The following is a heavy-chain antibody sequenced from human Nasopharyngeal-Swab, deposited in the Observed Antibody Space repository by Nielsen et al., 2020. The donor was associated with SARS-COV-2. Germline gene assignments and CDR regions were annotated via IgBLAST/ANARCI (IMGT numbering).Heavy chain of an antibody. V-gene: IGHV3-33*01. CDR2: IWYDGSNK. D-gene: IGHD2-8*01. CDR3: ARDQGIVLMVYAGGMDV. J-gene: IGHJ6*02. Sequence: GESLKISCAAPGFTFSSYGMHWVRQAPGKGLEWVAVIWYDGSNKYYADSVKGRFTISRDNSKNTLYLQMNSPRAEDTAVYYCARDQGIVLMVYAGGMDVWGQGTTVTVSS. CDR1: GFTFSSYG.